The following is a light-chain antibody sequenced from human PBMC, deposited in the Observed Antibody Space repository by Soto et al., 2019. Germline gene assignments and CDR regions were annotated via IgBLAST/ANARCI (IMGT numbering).Light chain of an antibody. V-gene: IGKV3-20*01. Sequence: ELVMTQSPGTLSLSPGERATLSCRASQSVSSSYLAWYQQKPGQAPRLLIYGASSRATGVPDRFSGSGSGTDFTLTISRLEPEDFAVYFCHHYASTFGQGTRLEIK. CDR1: QSVSSSY. J-gene: IGKJ5*01. CDR2: GAS. CDR3: HHYAST.